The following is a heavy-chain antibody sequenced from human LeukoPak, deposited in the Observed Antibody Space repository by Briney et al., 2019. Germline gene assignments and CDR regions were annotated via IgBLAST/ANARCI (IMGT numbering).Heavy chain of an antibody. CDR3: ARVFYGSGSYYRSY. V-gene: IGHV3-21*01. Sequence: GGSLRLSCAASGFTFSSYSMNWVRQAPGKGLEWVSSISSSSSYIYYADSVKGRFTIFRDNAKNSLYLQMNSLRAEDTAVYYCARVFYGSGSYYRSYWGQGTLVTVSS. CDR2: ISSSSSYI. D-gene: IGHD1-26*01. J-gene: IGHJ4*02. CDR1: GFTFSSYS.